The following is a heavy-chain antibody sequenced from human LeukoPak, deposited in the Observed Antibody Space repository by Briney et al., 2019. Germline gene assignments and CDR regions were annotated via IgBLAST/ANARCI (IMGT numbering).Heavy chain of an antibody. CDR2: ISSSSSYI. CDR1: GFTFSSYS. CDR3: ARDAAYCGGDCAYFGY. J-gene: IGHJ4*02. Sequence: PGGSLRLSCAASGFTFSSYSMNWVRQAPGKGLEWVSSISSSSSYIYYADSVKGRFTISRDNAKNSLYLQMNSLRAEDTAVYYCARDAAYCGGDCAYFGYWGQGTLVTVSS. V-gene: IGHV3-21*01. D-gene: IGHD2-21*02.